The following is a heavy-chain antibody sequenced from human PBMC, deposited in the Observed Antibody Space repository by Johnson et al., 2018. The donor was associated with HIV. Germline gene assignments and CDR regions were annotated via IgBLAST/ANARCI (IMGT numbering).Heavy chain of an antibody. CDR1: GFTFSTNW. CDR2: INSDGSST. Sequence: VQLVESGGDLVQPGGSLRLSCVGSGFTFSTNWMHWVRQAPGKGLVWVSRINSDGSSTSYADSVKGRFTISRDNAKNTLYLQMDSLGAEDTAVYYCARFQLLADDVFNSWGQGTMVTVSS. CDR3: ARFQLLADDVFNS. J-gene: IGHJ3*02. D-gene: IGHD3-10*01. V-gene: IGHV3-74*01.